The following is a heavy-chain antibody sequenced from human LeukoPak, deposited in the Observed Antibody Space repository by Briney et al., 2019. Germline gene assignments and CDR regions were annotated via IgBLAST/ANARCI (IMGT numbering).Heavy chain of an antibody. CDR2: IRYDESNK. V-gene: IGHV3-30*02. CDR1: GCIFSNYG. CDR3: GKDHYTYSSGSVIDF. Sequence: PGGSLRLSCAASGCIFSNYGMHWVRQAPDKGLEWVAFIRYDESNKYYADSVKGRFTVSRDNSKNTLYMQMNSLRTDDTALYYCGKDHYTYSSGSVIDFWGQGTLVTVSS. D-gene: IGHD6-19*01. J-gene: IGHJ4*02.